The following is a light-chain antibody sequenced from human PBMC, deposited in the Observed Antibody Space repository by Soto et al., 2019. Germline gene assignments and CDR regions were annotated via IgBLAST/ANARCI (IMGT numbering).Light chain of an antibody. CDR2: AAS. CDR1: HDISNS. V-gene: IGKV1-27*01. CDR3: QKYNGAPPLFT. Sequence: DIQMTQSPSSLSASVGDRVTITCRASHDISNSLAWYQQKPGQVPKLVIFAASTLQSGGPSRFSGSGSGTAFTLTINSLKPEDVAPYSCQKYNGAPPLFTFGPGTKVDIK. J-gene: IGKJ3*01.